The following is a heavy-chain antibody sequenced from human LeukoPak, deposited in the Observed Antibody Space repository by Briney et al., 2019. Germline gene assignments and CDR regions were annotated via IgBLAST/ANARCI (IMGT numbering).Heavy chain of an antibody. D-gene: IGHD1-26*01. Sequence: ASVKVSCKASGYTFTDYYMHWVRQAPGQGLEWMEWINPNSGGTNYAQKFQGRVTMTRDTSISTAYMELSRLRSDDTAVYYCARAYKWELLIGYWGQGTLVTVSS. CDR3: ARAYKWELLIGY. J-gene: IGHJ4*02. CDR2: INPNSGGT. CDR1: GYTFTDYY. V-gene: IGHV1-2*02.